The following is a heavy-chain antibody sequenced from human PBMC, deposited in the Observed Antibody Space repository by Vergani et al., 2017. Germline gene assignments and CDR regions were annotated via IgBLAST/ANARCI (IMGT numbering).Heavy chain of an antibody. D-gene: IGHD5-12*01. CDR3: ATDQRIHGGYVLTFDY. Sequence: QVQLVQSGAEVKKPGASVKVSCKVSGYTLTELSMHWVRQAPGKGLEGMGGFDPEDGETIYAQKFQGRVTMTEDTSTDTAYMERSSLRSEDTAVYYCATDQRIHGGYVLTFDYWGQGTLVTVSS. CDR2: FDPEDGET. V-gene: IGHV1-24*01. J-gene: IGHJ4*02. CDR1: GYTLTELS.